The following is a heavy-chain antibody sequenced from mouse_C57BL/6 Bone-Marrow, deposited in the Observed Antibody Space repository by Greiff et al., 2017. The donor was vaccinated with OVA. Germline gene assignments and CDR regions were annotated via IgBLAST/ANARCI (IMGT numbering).Heavy chain of an antibody. D-gene: IGHD2-3*01. CDR3: AKKGGGWLLPFAMDY. V-gene: IGHV2-5*01. Sequence: VKLMESGPGLVQPSQSLSITCTVSGFSLTSYGVHWVRQSPGKGLEWLGVIWRGGSTDYNAAFMSRLSITKDNSKSQVFFKMNSLQADDTAIYYCAKKGGGWLLPFAMDYWGQGTSVTVSS. J-gene: IGHJ4*01. CDR1: GFSLTSYG. CDR2: IWRGGST.